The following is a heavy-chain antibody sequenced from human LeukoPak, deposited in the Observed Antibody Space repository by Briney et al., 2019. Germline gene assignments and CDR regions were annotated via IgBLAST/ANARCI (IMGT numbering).Heavy chain of an antibody. J-gene: IGHJ4*02. CDR1: GGTFSSYA. V-gene: IGHV1-69*04. CDR3: AREFSGSYLDY. CDR2: IIPILGIA. Sequence: SVKVSCKASGGTFSSYAISWVRQAPGQGLEWMGRIIPILGIANYAQKFHVRVTITADKYTSTAYMELSSLRSEDTAVYYCAREFSGSYLDYWGQGTLVTVSS. D-gene: IGHD1-26*01.